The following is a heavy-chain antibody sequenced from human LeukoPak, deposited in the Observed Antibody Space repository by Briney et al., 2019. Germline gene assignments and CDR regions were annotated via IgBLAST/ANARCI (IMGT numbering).Heavy chain of an antibody. J-gene: IGHJ4*02. CDR2: ISTDGTYT. CDR3: TRGLHV. V-gene: IGHV3-74*01. CDR1: GFTFSTSW. Sequence: GGSLRLSCAASGFTFSTSWMHWVRQAPGKGLVWVSRISTDGTYTSSADSVKGRFTTSGDNAKNTLYLQMSSLRAEDTAVYYCTRGLHVWGQGTLVTVSS.